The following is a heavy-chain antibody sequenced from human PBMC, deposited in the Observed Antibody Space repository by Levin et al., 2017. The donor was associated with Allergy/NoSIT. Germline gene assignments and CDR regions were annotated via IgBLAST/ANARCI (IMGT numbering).Heavy chain of an antibody. CDR2: ISPGDSDI. Sequence: GESLKISCKGSGYSFTDYWVGWVRQMPGKGLEWMGIISPGDSDIRYSPSFQGQVTVSADKSTSTAYLQWTSLRASDTATYYCARRRWGVGEFHYDHWGQGTLVAVAA. CDR3: ARRRWGVGEFHYDH. V-gene: IGHV5-51*01. D-gene: IGHD3-16*01. CDR1: GYSFTDYW. J-gene: IGHJ5*02.